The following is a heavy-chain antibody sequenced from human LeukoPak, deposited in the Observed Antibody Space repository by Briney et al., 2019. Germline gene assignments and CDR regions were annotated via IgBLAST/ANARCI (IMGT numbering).Heavy chain of an antibody. V-gene: IGHV3-7*01. Sequence: GGSLRLSCAASGFTFSSYWMSWVRQAPGKGLEWVANIKQDGSEKYYVDSVKGRFTISRDSAKNSLYLQMNSLRAEDTAVYYCARERLTGDPSTLYDYWGQGTLVTVSS. J-gene: IGHJ4*02. D-gene: IGHD7-27*01. CDR2: IKQDGSEK. CDR1: GFTFSSYW. CDR3: ARERLTGDPSTLYDY.